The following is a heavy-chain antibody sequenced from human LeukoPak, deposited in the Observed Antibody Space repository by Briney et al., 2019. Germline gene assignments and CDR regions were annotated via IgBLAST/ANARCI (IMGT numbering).Heavy chain of an antibody. CDR2: IYSSGST. Sequence: SETLSLTCNVSGGSVIGYYWSWIRQPAGKGLEWIGRIYSSGSTNYNPSLKSRVTISVDTSKNQFSLKLSSVTAAGTAVYYCARDSAYYDSSGYYSTLDAFDIWGQGTMVTVSS. CDR1: GGSVIGYY. CDR3: ARDSAYYDSSGYYSTLDAFDI. V-gene: IGHV4-4*07. J-gene: IGHJ3*02. D-gene: IGHD3-22*01.